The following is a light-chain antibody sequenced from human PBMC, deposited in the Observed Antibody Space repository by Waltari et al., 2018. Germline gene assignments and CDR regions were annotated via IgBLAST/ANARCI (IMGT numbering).Light chain of an antibody. V-gene: IGKV3-15*01. J-gene: IGKJ1*01. CDR2: DTS. Sequence: EIVMTQSPATLSMSPGERATLSCRASQSISTNLAWYQQRPGQAPRLLIYDTSTRATGIPVKFSGSGSGTEFTLTISDLQPEDFAVYYCQQYYDYPGTFGQGTKVEVK. CDR1: QSISTN. CDR3: QQYYDYPGT.